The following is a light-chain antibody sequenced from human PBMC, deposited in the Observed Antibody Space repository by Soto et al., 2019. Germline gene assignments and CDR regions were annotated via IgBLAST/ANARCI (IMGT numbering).Light chain of an antibody. CDR2: EVT. CDR3: SSYISTSRDV. V-gene: IGLV2-18*02. CDR1: SSDVGKYDR. Sequence: QSVLTQPPSVSGSPGQSVAISCTGTSSDVGKYDRVSWYQQPPGTAPKLIIYEVTNRPSGVPARFSGSKSGNTASLTISGLQAEDEADYYCSSYISTSRDVFGAGTKVTVL. J-gene: IGLJ1*01.